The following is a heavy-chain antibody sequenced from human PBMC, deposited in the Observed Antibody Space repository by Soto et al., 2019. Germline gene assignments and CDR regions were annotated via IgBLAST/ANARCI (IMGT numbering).Heavy chain of an antibody. J-gene: IGHJ6*02. D-gene: IGHD6-6*01. CDR2: TYYRSKWYN. CDR1: GDSVPSNSSA. Sequence: PSQTLSLTCAISGDSVPSNSSAWNWIRQSPSRGLEWLGRTYYRSKWYNDYAVSVKSRITINPDTSKNQFSLQLNSVTPEDTAVYYCARTGYSSSDYYYGMDVRGQGTTVTVSS. V-gene: IGHV6-1*01. CDR3: ARTGYSSSDYYYGMDV.